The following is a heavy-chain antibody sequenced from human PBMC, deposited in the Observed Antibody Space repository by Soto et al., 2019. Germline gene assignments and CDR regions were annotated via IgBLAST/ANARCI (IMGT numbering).Heavy chain of an antibody. CDR2: ISGSGGST. CDR1: GVSGFTFSRYA. J-gene: IGHJ3*02. V-gene: IGHV3-23*01. Sequence: PGGSLRLSCAASGVSGFTFSRYAMSWVRQAPGKGLEWVSAISGSGGSTYYADSVKGRFTISRDNSKNTLYLQMNSLRAEDTAVYYCAKERAYAFDIWGQGTMVTVSS. CDR3: AKERAYAFDI.